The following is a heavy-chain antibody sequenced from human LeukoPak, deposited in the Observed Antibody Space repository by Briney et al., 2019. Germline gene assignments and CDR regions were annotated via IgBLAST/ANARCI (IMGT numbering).Heavy chain of an antibody. CDR2: TSSGGTYK. J-gene: IGHJ3*02. Sequence: PGGSLGLSCAASGFTFSAYSMKWVRQAPGQGLEWISYTSSGGTYKHYADSVKGRFTISRDDAKNSLFLQMNSLRDEDTAVYYCAREAYYGGLDIWGQGTMVTVSS. V-gene: IGHV3-48*02. CDR3: AREAYYGGLDI. CDR1: GFTFSAYS. D-gene: IGHD3-10*01.